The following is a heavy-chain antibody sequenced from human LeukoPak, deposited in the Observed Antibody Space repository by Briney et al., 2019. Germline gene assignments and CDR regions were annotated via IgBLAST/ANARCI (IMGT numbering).Heavy chain of an antibody. CDR2: IKSKTDGGTT. Sequence: GGSLRLSCAASGFTFSNAWMSWVRQAPGKGLEWVGRIKSKTDGGTTDYAAPVKGRFTISRDDSKNTLYLQMNSLKTEDTAVYYCTALLWFGELLNDYWGQGTLVTVSS. CDR1: GFTFSNAW. V-gene: IGHV3-15*01. CDR3: TALLWFGELLNDY. J-gene: IGHJ4*02. D-gene: IGHD3-10*01.